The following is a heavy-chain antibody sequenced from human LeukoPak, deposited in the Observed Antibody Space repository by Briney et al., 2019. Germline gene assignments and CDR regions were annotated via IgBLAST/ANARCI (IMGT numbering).Heavy chain of an antibody. V-gene: IGHV3-21*01. CDR3: ARLRYSSGWYHFDY. J-gene: IGHJ4*02. CDR1: GFTFSSYG. D-gene: IGHD6-19*01. Sequence: PGGSLRLSCAASGFTFSSYGMHWVRQAPGKGLEWVSSISSNSYIYYTDSVKGRFTISRDNAKNSLYLQMSSLRAEDTAVYYCARLRYSSGWYHFDYWGQGTLVTVSS. CDR2: ISSNSYI.